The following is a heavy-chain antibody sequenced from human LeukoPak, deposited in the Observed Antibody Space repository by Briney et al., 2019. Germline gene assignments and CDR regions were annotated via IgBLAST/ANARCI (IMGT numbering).Heavy chain of an antibody. D-gene: IGHD1-26*01. CDR2: IIPIFGTA. J-gene: IGHJ5*02. Sequence: SVKVSCKASGGTFSSYAISWVRQAPGQGLEWMGGIIPIFGTANYAQKFQGRVTITADESTSTAYMELSSLRSEDTAVYYCARGGRSWELLLQFDPWGQGTLVTVSS. CDR3: ARGGRSWELLLQFDP. CDR1: GGTFSSYA. V-gene: IGHV1-69*13.